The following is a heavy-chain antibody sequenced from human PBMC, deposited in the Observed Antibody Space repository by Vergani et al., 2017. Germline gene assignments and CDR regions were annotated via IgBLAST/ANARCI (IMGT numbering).Heavy chain of an antibody. V-gene: IGHV4-34*01. CDR2: IRHDGIT. J-gene: IGHJ4*02. Sequence: QAQLQQWGAGLLKPSETLSLTCAIYGGSFNDYWWTWIRQPLGKGLGWIGEIRHDGITHYSPSLKSRVTISIDTSTHQFSLNLRSVTAADTAVYYCAREGYCTNGVCFTLFDVWGQGALVTVSS. CDR3: AREGYCTNGVCFTLFDV. D-gene: IGHD2-8*01. CDR1: GGSFNDYW.